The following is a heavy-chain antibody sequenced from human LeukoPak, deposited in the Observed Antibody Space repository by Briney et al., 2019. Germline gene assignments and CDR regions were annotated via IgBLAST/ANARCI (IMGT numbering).Heavy chain of an antibody. V-gene: IGHV3-64*01. CDR1: GFTFSSYA. CDR2: ISSNGGST. CDR3: AKGGRVVVAFFDI. J-gene: IGHJ3*02. Sequence: GGSLRLSCAASGFTFSSYAMHWVRQAPGKGLEYVSAISSNGGSTYYANSVKGRFTISRDNSKNTLYLQMNSLRAEDTAVYYCAKGGRVVVAFFDIWGQGTMVTVSS. D-gene: IGHD3-22*01.